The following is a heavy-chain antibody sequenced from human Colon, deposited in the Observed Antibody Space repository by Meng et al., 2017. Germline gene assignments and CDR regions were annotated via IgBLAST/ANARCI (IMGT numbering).Heavy chain of an antibody. CDR1: GYTFTTYG. V-gene: IGHV1-18*01. Sequence: QVQLVQSGAVVQKPGASVKVSCKASGYTFTTYGISWMRQAPGQGLEWMGWISTYDDNTNYVEKFRGRVTMTTDTSTNTAYMELRSLRSDDTAVYYCARDNPGDYVWDYWGQGTLVTVSS. CDR2: ISTYDDNT. J-gene: IGHJ4*02. CDR3: ARDNPGDYVWDY. D-gene: IGHD4-17*01.